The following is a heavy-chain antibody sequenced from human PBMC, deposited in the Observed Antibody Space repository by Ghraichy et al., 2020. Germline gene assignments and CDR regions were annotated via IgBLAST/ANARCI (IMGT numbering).Heavy chain of an antibody. V-gene: IGHV4-39*01. CDR2: ILHGGST. J-gene: IGHJ4*02. Sequence: PETLSLTCTVSGGSVSSSSDYWGWIRQPPGKGLEWIGNILHGGSTFYNPSLRGRVTISVDTSKNQFSLKLSSVTAADSAMYYCARYAIGTMLDNWGQGTLVTVS. D-gene: IGHD1-1*01. CDR1: GGSVSSSSDY. CDR3: ARYAIGTMLDN.